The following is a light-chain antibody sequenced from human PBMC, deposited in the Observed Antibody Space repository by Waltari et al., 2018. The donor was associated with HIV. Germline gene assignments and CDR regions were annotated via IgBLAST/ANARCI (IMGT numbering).Light chain of an antibody. CDR1: SSDVGDSKS. CDR2: EVN. V-gene: IGLV2-14*01. Sequence: QSALTQPASVSGSPGQSLTISCTATSSDVGDSKSVSWYQQYPGKAPKLMIYEVNNRPSGVSNRFSGSKSGHTASLTISGLQTEDEGDYYCSSYTTSSTVVFGGGTKLTVL. CDR3: SSYTTSSTVV. J-gene: IGLJ3*02.